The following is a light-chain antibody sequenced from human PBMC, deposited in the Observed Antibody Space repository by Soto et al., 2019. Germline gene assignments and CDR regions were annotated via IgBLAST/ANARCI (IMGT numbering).Light chain of an antibody. CDR3: GSYISSNTLVV. CDR2: EVS. V-gene: IGLV2-14*01. Sequence: QSALTQPASVSGSPGQSITISCTGTSRDIGNYNYVSWYQQLPGKAPKLVIYEVSNRPSGISDRFSGSKSGQTASLTISGLQTEDEADYFCGSYISSNTLVVFGGGTKLTVL. CDR1: SRDIGNYNY. J-gene: IGLJ3*02.